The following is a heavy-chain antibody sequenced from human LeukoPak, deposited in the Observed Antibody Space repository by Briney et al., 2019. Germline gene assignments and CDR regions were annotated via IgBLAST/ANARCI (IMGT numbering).Heavy chain of an antibody. CDR3: AKTYYDFWSGYSPFDY. D-gene: IGHD3-3*01. V-gene: IGHV1-46*01. CDR2: INPSGGST. J-gene: IGHJ4*02. CDR1: GYTFTGYY. Sequence: ASVKVSCKASGYTFTGYYMHWVRQAPGQGLEWMGIINPSGGSTSYAQKFQGRVTMTRDMSTSTVYMELSSLRSEDTAVYYCAKTYYDFWSGYSPFDYWGQGTLVTVSS.